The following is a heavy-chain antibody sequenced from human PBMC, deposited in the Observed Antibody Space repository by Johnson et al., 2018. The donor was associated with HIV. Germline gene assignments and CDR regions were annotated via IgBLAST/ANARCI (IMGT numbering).Heavy chain of an antibody. D-gene: IGHD1-1*01. CDR3: ARPAAGNGGAFEI. CDR2: ISSRGSSI. V-gene: IGHV3-11*04. Sequence: QVQLVESGGGLVQPGGSLRLSCAASGFTFSDYYMSWIRQAPGKGLEWVSYISSRGSSIYYADSVKGRFTISRDNAKNSLYRHMTSLRAEYTAVYYWARPAAGNGGAFEIWGQGTMVTVSS. J-gene: IGHJ3*02. CDR1: GFTFSDYY.